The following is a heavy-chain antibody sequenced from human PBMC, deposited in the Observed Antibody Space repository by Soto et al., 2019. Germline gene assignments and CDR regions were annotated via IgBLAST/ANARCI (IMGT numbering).Heavy chain of an antibody. J-gene: IGHJ6*02. V-gene: IGHV1-2*02. D-gene: IGHD3-3*01. CDR3: ATDLECLYCKDYGLDV. CDR2: INPNSGDT. CDR1: GYTFTGYY. Sequence: GASVKVSCKTSGYTFTGYYLCWVRQAPGQGLEWMGWINPNSGDTKYAQNFQGRVTITRDTSITTAYMELSSLRSDDTAVYFCATDLECLYCKDYGLDVWGQGTTVTVSS.